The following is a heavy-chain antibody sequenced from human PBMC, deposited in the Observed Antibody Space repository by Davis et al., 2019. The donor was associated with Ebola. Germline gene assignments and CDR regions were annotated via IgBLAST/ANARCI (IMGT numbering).Heavy chain of an antibody. Sequence: ASVKVSCKASGYTFTGYYMHWVRQAPGQGLEWMGWINAGNGNTKYSQKFQGRVTITRDTSASTAYMELSSLRSEDTAVYYCARDKRKLLGYYYGMDVWGQGTTVTVSS. CDR1: GYTFTGYY. D-gene: IGHD2-15*01. V-gene: IGHV1-3*01. CDR2: INAGNGNT. CDR3: ARDKRKLLGYYYGMDV. J-gene: IGHJ6*02.